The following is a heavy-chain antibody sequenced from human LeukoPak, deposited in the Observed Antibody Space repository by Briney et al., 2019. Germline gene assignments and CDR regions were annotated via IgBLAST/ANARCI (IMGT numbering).Heavy chain of an antibody. Sequence: GESLKISCKGSGYSFTSYWIGWVRQMPGKGLEWMGIIYPGDSDTRYSPSFQGQVTISADKSISTAYLQWSSLKASDTAMNYCARMPHSRYDFWSGYPTYWYFDLWGRGTLVTVSS. CDR1: GYSFTSYW. CDR2: IYPGDSDT. V-gene: IGHV5-51*01. D-gene: IGHD3-3*01. J-gene: IGHJ2*01. CDR3: ARMPHSRYDFWSGYPTYWYFDL.